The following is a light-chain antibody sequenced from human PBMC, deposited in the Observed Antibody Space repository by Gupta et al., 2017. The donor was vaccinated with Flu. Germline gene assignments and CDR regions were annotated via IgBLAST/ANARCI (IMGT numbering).Light chain of an antibody. CDR3: QQDGSSPRT. Sequence: TLSWSPGERATLSSRASQSVSSNYLAWYQQKPGQAPGLLIYGAASRANGITDRFSGSGSGTDFTLTISRLEPEDFAVYYCQQDGSSPRTFGQGTKVEIK. V-gene: IGKV3-20*01. CDR1: QSVSSNY. CDR2: GAA. J-gene: IGKJ1*01.